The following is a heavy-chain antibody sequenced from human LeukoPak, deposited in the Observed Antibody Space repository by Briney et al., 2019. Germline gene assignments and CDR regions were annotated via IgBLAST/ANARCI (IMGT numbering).Heavy chain of an antibody. CDR1: GGSISSYY. D-gene: IGHD6-19*01. J-gene: IGHJ4*02. CDR2: IYYSGST. V-gene: IGHV4-59*01. CDR3: ARVNSSGWYLGVVQSYYFDY. Sequence: SETLSLTCTVSGGSISSYYWSWIRQPPGKGLEWIGYIYYSGSTNYSPSLKSRVTISVDTSKNQFSLKLSSVTVADTAVYYCARVNSSGWYLGVVQSYYFDYWGQGTLVTVSS.